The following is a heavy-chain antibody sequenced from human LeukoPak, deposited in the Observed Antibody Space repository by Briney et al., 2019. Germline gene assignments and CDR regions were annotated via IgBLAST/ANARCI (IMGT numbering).Heavy chain of an antibody. CDR1: GGSISSSSYY. V-gene: IGHV4-39*07. CDR3: ARAPGYCSGTSCFHYYFDY. D-gene: IGHD2-2*03. J-gene: IGHJ4*02. CDR2: IYYSGST. Sequence: SETLSLTCTVSGGSISSSSYYWGWIRQPPGKGLEWIGSIYYSGSTYYNPSLKSRVTISVDTPKNQFSLKLSSVTAADTAVYYCARAPGYCSGTSCFHYYFDYWGQGTLVTVSS.